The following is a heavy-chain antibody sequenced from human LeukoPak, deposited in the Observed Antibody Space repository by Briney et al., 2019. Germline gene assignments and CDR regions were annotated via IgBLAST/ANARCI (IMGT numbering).Heavy chain of an antibody. Sequence: SETLSLTCTVSGGSISSYYWSWIRQPPGKRLEWIGYIYYSGSTNYNPSLKSRVTISVDTSKNQFSLKLSSVTAADTAVYYCARGAYGVAAAEGIDPWGQGTLVTVSS. CDR3: ARGAYGVAAAEGIDP. CDR1: GGSISSYY. D-gene: IGHD6-13*01. V-gene: IGHV4-59*01. CDR2: IYYSGST. J-gene: IGHJ5*02.